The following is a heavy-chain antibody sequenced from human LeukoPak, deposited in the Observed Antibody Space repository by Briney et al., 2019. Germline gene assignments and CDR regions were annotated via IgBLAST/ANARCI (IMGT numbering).Heavy chain of an antibody. J-gene: IGHJ5*02. CDR1: GGTFSSYA. CDR3: ARDGSDIVDP. D-gene: IGHD2-15*01. CDR2: INPNSGGT. Sequence: ASVKVSCKASGGTFSSYAISWVRQAPGQGLEWMGWINPNSGGTNYAQKFQGRVTMTRDTSISTAYMELSRLRSDDTAVYYCARDGSDIVDPWGQGTLVTVSS. V-gene: IGHV1-2*02.